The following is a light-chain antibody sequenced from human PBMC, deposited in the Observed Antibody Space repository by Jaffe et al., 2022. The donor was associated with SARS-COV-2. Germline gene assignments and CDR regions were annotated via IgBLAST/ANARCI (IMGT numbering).Light chain of an antibody. CDR3: QTWGTGVV. Sequence: QLVLTQSPSASASLGASVKLTCTLSSGHSTYAIAWHQQQPEKGPRFLMKLNGDGSHNKGDGIPDRFSGSSSGAERYLTISSLHSEDEADYYCQTWGTGVVFGGGTKLTVL. CDR2: LNGDGSH. V-gene: IGLV4-69*01. J-gene: IGLJ2*01. CDR1: SGHSTYA.